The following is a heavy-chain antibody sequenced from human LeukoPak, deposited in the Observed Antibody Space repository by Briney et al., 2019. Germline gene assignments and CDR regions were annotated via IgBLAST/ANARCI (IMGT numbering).Heavy chain of an antibody. CDR2: ISWSSGSI. CDR3: AKAMIVVGGHYYFDY. V-gene: IGHV3-9*01. Sequence: GRSLRLSCAASGFTFDDYAMHWVRQAPGKGLEWVSGISWSSGSIGYADSVKGRFTISRDNAKNSLYLQMNSLRAEDTALYYCAKAMIVVGGHYYFDYWGQGTLVTVSS. D-gene: IGHD3-22*01. J-gene: IGHJ4*02. CDR1: GFTFDDYA.